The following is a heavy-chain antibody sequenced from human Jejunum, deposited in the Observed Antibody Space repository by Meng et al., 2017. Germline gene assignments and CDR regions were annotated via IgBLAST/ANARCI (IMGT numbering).Heavy chain of an antibody. D-gene: IGHD2-15*01. J-gene: IGHJ4*02. V-gene: IGHV4-4*02. CDR2: ISLSGSP. CDR1: GGSISSSSW. Sequence: VHLQGSGQGLWTPSGTLSLPWAVYGGSISSSSWWSWVRQPPGKGLEWIGEISLSGSPSYNPSLRTRVTISIDTSRNQFSLSLSSVTAADTAVYYCARHGAAPYFDDWGQGSLVTVSS. CDR3: ARHGAAPYFDD.